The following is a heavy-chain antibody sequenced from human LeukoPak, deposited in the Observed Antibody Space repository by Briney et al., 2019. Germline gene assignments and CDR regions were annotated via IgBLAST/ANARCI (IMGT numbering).Heavy chain of an antibody. Sequence: GASVKVSCKASGYTFTGYYMHWVRQAPGQGLEWMGGIIPIFGTANCAQKFQGRVTITADESTSTAYMELSSLRSEDTAVYYCASSFYQLLSEDHYYYYMDVWGKGTTVTISS. V-gene: IGHV1-69*13. D-gene: IGHD2-2*01. CDR1: GYTFTGYY. J-gene: IGHJ6*03. CDR3: ASSFYQLLSEDHYYYYMDV. CDR2: IIPIFGTA.